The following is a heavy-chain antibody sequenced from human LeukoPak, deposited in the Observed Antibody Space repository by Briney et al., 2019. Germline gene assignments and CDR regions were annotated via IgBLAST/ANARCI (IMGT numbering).Heavy chain of an antibody. CDR3: VKVYGGIVFDQ. V-gene: IGHV3-30*18. D-gene: IGHD4-23*01. CDR1: GFTFSTYG. J-gene: IGHJ4*02. Sequence: GGSLRLSCAASGFTFSTYGMHWVRQAPGKGLEWVAVISYDGSNKYYADSVKGRFTISRDNSKNTLYLHMGSLRAEDTAVYYCVKVYGGIVFDQWGEGILVTVPS. CDR2: ISYDGSNK.